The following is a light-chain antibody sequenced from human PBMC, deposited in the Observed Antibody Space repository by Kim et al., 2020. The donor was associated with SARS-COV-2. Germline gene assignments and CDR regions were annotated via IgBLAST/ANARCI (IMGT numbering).Light chain of an antibody. Sequence: RATINCKSSQDVLNTSNNKNNVGWCRQKPGQPAELLIYVASTREFGVPDRVSGSGSGTDFTLTNRSLQAEDVAVYYCQQFDTTPYTFGQGTKLEI. CDR3: QQFDTTPYT. V-gene: IGKV4-1*01. CDR2: VAS. CDR1: QDVLNTSNNKNN. J-gene: IGKJ2*01.